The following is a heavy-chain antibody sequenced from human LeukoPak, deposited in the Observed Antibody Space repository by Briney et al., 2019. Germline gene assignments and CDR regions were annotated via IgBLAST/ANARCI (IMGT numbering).Heavy chain of an antibody. CDR1: AFTFSSYW. D-gene: IGHD6-13*01. V-gene: IGHV3-74*01. Sequence: GGSLRLSCAASAFTFSSYWMHWACQGPGKGLVWVARINSDGTTTNYADSVKGRFTISRDNARNTLYLQMNSLTADDTAVYYCARGYYSGSRIDYWGQGTLVTVSS. J-gene: IGHJ4*02. CDR2: INSDGTTT. CDR3: ARGYYSGSRIDY.